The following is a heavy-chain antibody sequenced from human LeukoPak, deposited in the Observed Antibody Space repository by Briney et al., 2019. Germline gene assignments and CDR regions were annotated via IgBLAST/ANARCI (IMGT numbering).Heavy chain of an antibody. V-gene: IGHV3-33*08. J-gene: IGHJ4*02. CDR2: IWYDGSNI. D-gene: IGHD3-22*01. Sequence: GGSLRLSCSASGFTFSNYAIHWVRQAPGKGLEWLAVIWYDGSNIYYGDPVKGRFAISRDNSKNTLYLQINSLRAEGTAVYYCARARNDYDSSSFSALDYWGQGTLVTVSS. CDR3: ARARNDYDSSSFSALDY. CDR1: GFTFSNYA.